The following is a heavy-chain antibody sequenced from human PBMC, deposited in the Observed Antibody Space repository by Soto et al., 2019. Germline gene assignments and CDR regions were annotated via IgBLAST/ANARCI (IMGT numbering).Heavy chain of an antibody. V-gene: IGHV4-30-2*01. CDR2: IYHSGST. D-gene: IGHD2-2*02. CDR3: ARGNIVVVPAAIRGWFDP. J-gene: IGHJ5*02. CDR1: GGSISSGGYS. Sequence: KPSETLSLTCAVSGGSISSGGYSWSWIRQPPGKGLEWIGYIYHSGSTYYNPSLKSRVTISVDRSKNQFSLKLSSVTAADTAVYYCARGNIVVVPAAIRGWFDPWGQGTLVTVSS.